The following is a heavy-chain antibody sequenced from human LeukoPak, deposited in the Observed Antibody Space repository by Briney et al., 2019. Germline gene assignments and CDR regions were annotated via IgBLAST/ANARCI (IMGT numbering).Heavy chain of an antibody. CDR2: INTNTGNP. CDR1: GYTFTSYA. Sequence: GASVKVSCKASGYTFTSYAMNWVRQAPGQGLEWMGWINTNTGNPTYAQGFTGRFVFSLDTSVSTAYLQISSLKAEDTAVYYCARVISLGEVYCSGGSCYSGLDYWGQGTLVTVSS. CDR3: ARVISLGEVYCSGGSCYSGLDY. V-gene: IGHV7-4-1*02. D-gene: IGHD2-15*01. J-gene: IGHJ4*02.